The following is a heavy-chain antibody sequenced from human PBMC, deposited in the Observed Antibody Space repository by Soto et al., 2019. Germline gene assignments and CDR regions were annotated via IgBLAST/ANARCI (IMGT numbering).Heavy chain of an antibody. V-gene: IGHV1-46*03. D-gene: IGHD2-21*01. CDR1: GYTFTSYY. CDR3: AREVAGCGGDCYSFDY. J-gene: IGHJ4*02. Sequence: ASVKVSCKASGYTFTSYYMHWVRQAPGQGLEWMGIINPSGGSTSYAQKFQGRVTMTRDTSTSTVYMELSSLRSEDTAVYYCAREVAGCGGDCYSFDYWGQGTLVTVSS. CDR2: INPSGGST.